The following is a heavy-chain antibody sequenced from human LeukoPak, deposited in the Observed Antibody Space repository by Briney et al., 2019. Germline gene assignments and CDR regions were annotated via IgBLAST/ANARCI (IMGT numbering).Heavy chain of an antibody. CDR3: ARVNILTGYYFDY. J-gene: IGHJ4*02. V-gene: IGHV3-66*01. Sequence: GGSLRLSCAASGFTVSSNYMSWVRQAPGKGLEWVSVIYSGGSTYYADSVKGRFTISRDNSKNTLCLQMNSLRAEDTAVYYCARVNILTGYYFDYWGQGTLVTVSS. CDR2: IYSGGST. CDR1: GFTVSSNY. D-gene: IGHD3-9*01.